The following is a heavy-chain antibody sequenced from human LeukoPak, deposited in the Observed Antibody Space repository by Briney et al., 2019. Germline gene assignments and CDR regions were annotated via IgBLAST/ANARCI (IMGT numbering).Heavy chain of an antibody. Sequence: ASVKVSCKASGYTFTSYDINWVRQATGQGLEWMGWMNSNSGNTGYAQKFQGRVTMTRSTSISTAYMELSSLRSEDTAVYYCAYLGASSSWYNYYGMDVWGQGTTVTVSS. V-gene: IGHV1-8*01. CDR1: GYTFTSYD. CDR2: MNSNSGNT. J-gene: IGHJ6*02. CDR3: AYLGASSSWYNYYGMDV. D-gene: IGHD6-13*01.